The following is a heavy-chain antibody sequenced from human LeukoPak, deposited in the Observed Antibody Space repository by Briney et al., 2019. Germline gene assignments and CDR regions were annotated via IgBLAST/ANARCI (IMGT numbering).Heavy chain of an antibody. V-gene: IGHV3-74*01. D-gene: IGHD3-3*01. J-gene: IGHJ4*02. CDR1: GFTFSSYW. Sequence: PGGSLRLSCAASGFTFSSYWMHWVRQAPGKGLVWVSRINSDGSGTNYADSVKGRFTISRDNAQNTLYLQMNSLRAEDTAVYYCARESLGDFWSGSQSSDYWGQGTLVTVSS. CDR3: ARESLGDFWSGSQSSDY. CDR2: INSDGSGT.